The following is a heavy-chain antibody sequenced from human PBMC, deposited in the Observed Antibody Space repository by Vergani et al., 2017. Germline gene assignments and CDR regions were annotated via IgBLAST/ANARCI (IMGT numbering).Heavy chain of an antibody. CDR2: IIPILGIA. CDR3: ARDPSAAGFDAFDI. V-gene: IGHV1-69*08. Sequence: QVQLVQSGAEVKKPGSSVKVSCKASGGPFSSYTISWVRQAPGQGLEWMGRIIPILGIANYAQKFQGRVTITADKSTSTAYMELSSLRSEDTAVYYCARDPSAAGFDAFDIWGQGTMVTVSS. D-gene: IGHD3-10*01. CDR1: GGPFSSYT. J-gene: IGHJ3*02.